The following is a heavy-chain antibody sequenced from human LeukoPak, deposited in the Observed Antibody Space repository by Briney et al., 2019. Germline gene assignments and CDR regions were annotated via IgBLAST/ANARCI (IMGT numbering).Heavy chain of an antibody. V-gene: IGHV1-2*02. CDR2: INPNTGDT. CDR1: GYTFTGYY. J-gene: IGHJ4*02. Sequence: ASVKDFCKASGYTFTGYYIHYVRQALGQGLEWMGWINPNTGDTKYAQKFQGRVTMTRDTSISTAYMELSRLRSDDTTVYYCARQSLRNFDYWGQGTLGTVSS. D-gene: IGHD5/OR15-5a*01. CDR3: ARQSLRNFDY.